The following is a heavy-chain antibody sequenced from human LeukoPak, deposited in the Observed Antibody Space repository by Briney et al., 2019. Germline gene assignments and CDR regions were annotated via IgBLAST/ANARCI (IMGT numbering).Heavy chain of an antibody. Sequence: PSETLSLTCTVSGGSLSTYYWGWIRQPAGKGLEWIGRIYTTGSTNYNPSLKSRVTMSVDTSKNQFSLKLSSVTAADSAVYYCAREMRFGSGPGAFDIWSQGTMVTVSS. V-gene: IGHV4-4*07. CDR3: AREMRFGSGPGAFDI. J-gene: IGHJ3*02. CDR2: IYTTGST. D-gene: IGHD3-10*01. CDR1: GGSLSTYY.